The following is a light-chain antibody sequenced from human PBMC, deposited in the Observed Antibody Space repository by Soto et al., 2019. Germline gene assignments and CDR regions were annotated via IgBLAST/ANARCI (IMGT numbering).Light chain of an antibody. CDR3: SSYTSSSNYV. CDR1: SSDVGSYNL. Sequence: QSALTQPASVSGSPGQSITISCTGTSSDVGSYNLVSWYQQHPGKAPKLMIYEVSKRPSGVSNRFSGSKSGNTASLTISGLQAEDEAYYYCSSYTSSSNYVFGTGTKVTVL. CDR2: EVS. J-gene: IGLJ1*01. V-gene: IGLV2-14*02.